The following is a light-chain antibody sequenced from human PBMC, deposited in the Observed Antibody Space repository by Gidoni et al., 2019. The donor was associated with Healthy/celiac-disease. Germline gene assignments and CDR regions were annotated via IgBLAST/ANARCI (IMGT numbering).Light chain of an antibody. J-gene: IGKJ2*01. V-gene: IGKV1-39*01. Sequence: IQMTQSPSSLSASVGDRVTITCRASQSISSYLNWYQQKPGKAPTPLIYAASSLQSGVPSRFSGSGSGTDFTLTISSLQPEDFATYYCQQSYSTLYTFGQGTKLEIK. CDR1: QSISSY. CDR2: AAS. CDR3: QQSYSTLYT.